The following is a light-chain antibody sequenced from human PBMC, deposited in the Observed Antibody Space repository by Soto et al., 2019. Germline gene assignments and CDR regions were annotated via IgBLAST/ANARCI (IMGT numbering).Light chain of an antibody. Sequence: QSVLPQPASASGSPGQSIAISCTGSSSDVGIYNYVSWYQQHPGKVPKLIIYEVTNRPSGVSNRFSGSKSGNTASLTISGLQAEDEADYYCSSYTTSSTRVFGTWTKVTVL. CDR1: SSDVGIYNY. V-gene: IGLV2-14*01. CDR2: EVT. J-gene: IGLJ1*01. CDR3: SSYTTSSTRV.